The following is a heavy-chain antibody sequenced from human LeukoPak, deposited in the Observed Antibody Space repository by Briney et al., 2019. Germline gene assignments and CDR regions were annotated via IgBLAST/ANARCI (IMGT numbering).Heavy chain of an antibody. CDR3: ARVLPVCSSTSCYMYYFDY. CDR1: GYTFTIYG. V-gene: IGHV1-18*01. D-gene: IGHD2-2*02. Sequence: ASVTVSCTASGYTFTIYGISWVRQDPGQGLEWMGWISAYNGNTNYAQKLQGRVTMTTDTSTSTAYMELRSLRSEDTAVYYCARVLPVCSSTSCYMYYFDYWGQGTLVTVSS. J-gene: IGHJ4*02. CDR2: ISAYNGNT.